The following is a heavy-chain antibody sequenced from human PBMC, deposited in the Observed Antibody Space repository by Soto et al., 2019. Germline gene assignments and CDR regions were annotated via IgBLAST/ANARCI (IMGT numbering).Heavy chain of an antibody. Sequence: GGSLRLSCAASGFTFSSYWMHWVRQAPGKGLVWVSHINNDGSEKNYADSVKGRLTISRDNAKNSLSVQVNSLRAEDTAVYYCARGEFLSYDDYWGQGTLVTVSS. J-gene: IGHJ4*02. CDR3: ARGEFLSYDDY. CDR1: GFTFSSYW. CDR2: INNDGSEK. V-gene: IGHV3-74*01. D-gene: IGHD3-16*01.